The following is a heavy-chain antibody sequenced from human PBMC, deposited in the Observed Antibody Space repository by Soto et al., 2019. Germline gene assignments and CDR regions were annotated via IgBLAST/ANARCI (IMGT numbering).Heavy chain of an antibody. CDR1: GFTFSDYY. CDR2: ISSSSSYT. V-gene: IGHV3-11*05. CDR3: ARGTSYYYDSSGYDAFDI. J-gene: IGHJ3*02. Sequence: QVQLVESGGGLVKPGGSLRLSCAASGFTFSDYYMSWIRQAPGKGLEWVSYISSSSSYTNYADSVKGRFTISRDNAKNSLYLQMKSLRAEDTAVYYCARGTSYYYDSSGYDAFDIWGQGTMVTVSS. D-gene: IGHD3-22*01.